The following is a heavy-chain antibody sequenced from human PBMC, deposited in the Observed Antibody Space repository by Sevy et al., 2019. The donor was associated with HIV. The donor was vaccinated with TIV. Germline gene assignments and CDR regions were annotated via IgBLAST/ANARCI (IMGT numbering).Heavy chain of an antibody. D-gene: IGHD3-22*01. V-gene: IGHV3-21*01. J-gene: IGHJ4*02. CDR2: ISGSSSYI. CDR3: ARDRGADSSGYYYSDFDY. CDR1: GFTFSSYS. Sequence: GGSLRLSCAASGFTFSSYSMNWVRQAPGKGLEWVSSISGSSSYIYYADSVKGRFTISRDNAKNSLYLQMNSLRAEDTAVYYCARDRGADSSGYYYSDFDYWGQGTLVTVSS.